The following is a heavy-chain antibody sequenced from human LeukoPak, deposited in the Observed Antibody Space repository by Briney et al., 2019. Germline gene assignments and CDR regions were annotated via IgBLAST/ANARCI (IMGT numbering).Heavy chain of an antibody. CDR1: GFTFSNYG. V-gene: IGHV3-30*18. Sequence: PGGSLRLSCAASGFTFSNYGMHWVRQPPGKGLEWVAVISYHGTTTYYADSVKGRFTISRDNSKNTLYLQMNSLRPDDTAVYYCTKEGLGSGSYFSAWFDPWGQGTLVTVSS. J-gene: IGHJ5*02. D-gene: IGHD3-10*01. CDR2: ISYHGTTT. CDR3: TKEGLGSGSYFSAWFDP.